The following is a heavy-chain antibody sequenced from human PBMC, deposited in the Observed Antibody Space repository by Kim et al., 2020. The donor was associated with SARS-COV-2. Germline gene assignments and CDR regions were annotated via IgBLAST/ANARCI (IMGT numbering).Heavy chain of an antibody. CDR3: TRTRWFGETYGSYY. CDR1: GFTFGDYV. Sequence: GGSLRLSCTASGFTFGDYVMSWFRQAPGKGLEWVGFIRSKAYGGTTEYAASVKGRFTISRDDSKSIAYLQMNSLKTEDTAVYYCTRTRWFGETYGSYYWGQGTLVTVSS. V-gene: IGHV3-49*03. CDR2: IRSKAYGGTT. J-gene: IGHJ4*02. D-gene: IGHD3-10*01.